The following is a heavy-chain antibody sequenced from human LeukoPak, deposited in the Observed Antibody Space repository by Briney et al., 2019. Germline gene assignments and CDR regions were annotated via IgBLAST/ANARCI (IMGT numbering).Heavy chain of an antibody. Sequence: PSETLSLTCTVSGDSISSDYWNWIRQPAGKGLEWIGRIYSSGSTNYNPSLKSRITMSVDTSKHQFSLKLSSVTAADTAVYYCARSLMDEEAAWGQGTLVTVSS. V-gene: IGHV4-4*07. CDR1: GDSISSDY. J-gene: IGHJ4*02. D-gene: IGHD2-8*01. CDR3: ARSLMDEEAA. CDR2: IYSSGST.